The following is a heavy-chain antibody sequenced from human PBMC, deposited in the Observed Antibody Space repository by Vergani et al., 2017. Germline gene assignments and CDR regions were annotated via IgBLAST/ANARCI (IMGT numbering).Heavy chain of an antibody. CDR1: GLTFSSYA. V-gene: IGHV3-30-3*01. Sequence: QVQLVESGGGVVQPGRSLRLSCAASGLTFSSYAMHWVRQAPGKGLEWVAVISYDGSNKYYADSVKGRFTISRDNSKNTLYLQMNSLRAEDTAVYYCARDLVANWGQGTLVTVSS. CDR2: ISYDGSNK. J-gene: IGHJ4*02. D-gene: IGHD2-2*01. CDR3: ARDLVAN.